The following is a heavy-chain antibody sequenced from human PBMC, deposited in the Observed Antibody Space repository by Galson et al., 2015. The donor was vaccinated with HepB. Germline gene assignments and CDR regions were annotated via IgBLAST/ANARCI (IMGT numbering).Heavy chain of an antibody. CDR3: ARHGAHNLYGSGSYYNGYFDN. Sequence: QSGAEVKKPGESLRISCEGSGYSFTTYWITWVRQMPGKGLEWMGRIDPGDSYTNYSPSFQGHVTISVDKSISTSYLQWSSLKASDTAMYCCARHGAHNLYGSGSYYNGYFDNWGQGTLVTVSS. J-gene: IGHJ4*02. CDR1: GYSFTTYW. D-gene: IGHD3-10*01. V-gene: IGHV5-10-1*01. CDR2: IDPGDSYT.